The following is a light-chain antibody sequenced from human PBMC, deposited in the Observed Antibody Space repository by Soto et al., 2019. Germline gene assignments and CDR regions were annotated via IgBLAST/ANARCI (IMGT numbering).Light chain of an antibody. V-gene: IGKV1-5*03. Sequence: DIQMTQSPSTLSGSVGDRVTITCRASQTISSWLAWYHQKPGKAPKLLLYKASTLKSGVPSRFSGSGSGTEFTLTISRLQPADFSTSYCQHYNSYSEAFGQGTKVDIK. J-gene: IGKJ1*01. CDR1: QTISSW. CDR2: KAS. CDR3: QHYNSYSEA.